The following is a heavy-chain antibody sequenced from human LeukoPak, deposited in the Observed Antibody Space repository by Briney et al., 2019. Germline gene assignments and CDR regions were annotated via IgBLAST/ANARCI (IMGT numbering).Heavy chain of an antibody. CDR2: ISKSSDRI. D-gene: IGHD2-2*01. V-gene: IGHV3-48*04. Sequence: GGSLRLSCAASGFTFSSYSMNWVRQAPGRGLEWVSYISKSSDRIYHADSVKGRFTISRDNAKNSLYLQMDSLRAEDTAVYYCARDLLNDEGSSYFFDQWGQGTLVTVSS. J-gene: IGHJ4*02. CDR3: ARDLLNDEGSSYFFDQ. CDR1: GFTFSSYS.